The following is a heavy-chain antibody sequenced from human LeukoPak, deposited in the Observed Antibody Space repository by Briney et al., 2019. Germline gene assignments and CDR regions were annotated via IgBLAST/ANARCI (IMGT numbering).Heavy chain of an antibody. CDR3: AKELEGGYSYGAVDY. J-gene: IGHJ4*02. CDR1: GLTFSSYA. Sequence: GGSLRLSCAASGLTFSSYAMSWVRQAPGKGLEWVSAISGSGGSTYYADSVKGRFTISRDNSKNTLYLQMNSLRAEDTAVYYCAKELEGGYSYGAVDYWGQGTLVTVSS. D-gene: IGHD5-18*01. V-gene: IGHV3-23*01. CDR2: ISGSGGST.